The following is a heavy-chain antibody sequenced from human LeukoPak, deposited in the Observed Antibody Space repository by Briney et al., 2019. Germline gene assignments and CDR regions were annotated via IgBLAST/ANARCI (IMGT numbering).Heavy chain of an antibody. CDR2: IHFTGTT. CDR1: GGSVINDVYY. J-gene: IGHJ6*02. CDR3: GSNPPPSDHYFYHGQDV. Sequence: SETLSLTCDVSGGSVINDVYYWGWIRQSPGRGLEWIASIHFTGTTYYNPSLQSRVTISVDASKSQISLTLTSVTAADAAVYFCGSNPPPSDHYFYHGQDVWGQGTTVTVSS. V-gene: IGHV4-39*01.